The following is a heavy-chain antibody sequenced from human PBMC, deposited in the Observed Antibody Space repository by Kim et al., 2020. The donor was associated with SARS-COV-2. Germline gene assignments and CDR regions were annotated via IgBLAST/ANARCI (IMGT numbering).Heavy chain of an antibody. J-gene: IGHJ4*02. Sequence: GGSLRLSCAASGFTFSSYGMHWVRQAPGKGLEWVAVIWYDGSNKYYADSVKGRFTISRDNSKNTLYLQMNSLRAEDTAVYYCARDPLRVVAPRYYFDYWGQGTLVTVSS. CDR2: IWYDGSNK. D-gene: IGHD2-21*01. CDR3: ARDPLRVVAPRYYFDY. CDR1: GFTFSSYG. V-gene: IGHV3-33*08.